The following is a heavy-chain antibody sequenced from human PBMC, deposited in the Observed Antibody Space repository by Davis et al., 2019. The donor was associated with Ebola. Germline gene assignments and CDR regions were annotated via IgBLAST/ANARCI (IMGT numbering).Heavy chain of an antibody. Sequence: SQTLSLTCSIPGDSVSSNSAAWNWIRQSPSRGLEWLGRTYYRSKWYNDYAVSVKSRITINPDTSKNQFSLQLNSVTPEDTAVYYCARDRVAVAGSQLYYYYGMDVWGQGTTVTVSS. CDR2: TYYRSKWYN. V-gene: IGHV6-1*01. D-gene: IGHD6-19*01. J-gene: IGHJ6*02. CDR3: ARDRVAVAGSQLYYYYGMDV. CDR1: GDSVSSNSAA.